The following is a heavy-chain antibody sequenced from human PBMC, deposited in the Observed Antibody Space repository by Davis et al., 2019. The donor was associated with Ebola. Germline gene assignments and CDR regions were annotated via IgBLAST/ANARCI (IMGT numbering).Heavy chain of an antibody. CDR2: INHSGST. CDR3: ARHTAARGVRGIDY. V-gene: IGHV4-34*01. CDR1: GGSFSGYY. D-gene: IGHD6-6*01. J-gene: IGHJ4*02. Sequence: PSETLSLTCAVYGGSFSGYYWSWIRQPPGKGLEWIGEINHSGSTNYNPSLKSRVTISVDTSKNQFSLKLSSVTAADTAVYYCARHTAARGVRGIDYWGQGTLVTVSS.